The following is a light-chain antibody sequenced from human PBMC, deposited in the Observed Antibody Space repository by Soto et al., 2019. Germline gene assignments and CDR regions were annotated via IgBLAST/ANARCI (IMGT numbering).Light chain of an antibody. CDR2: SDN. CDR1: GSNIGDNT. V-gene: IGLV1-44*01. Sequence: QSVLTQPPSSSGTPGQRVTISCSGSGSNIGDNTVSWYQQLPGTAPKLLIHSDNQRPSGVPDRFSGSKSGTSASLAISGLQSEDEADYYCATWEDSLSGPVFGGGTKVTVL. CDR3: ATWEDSLSGPV. J-gene: IGLJ3*02.